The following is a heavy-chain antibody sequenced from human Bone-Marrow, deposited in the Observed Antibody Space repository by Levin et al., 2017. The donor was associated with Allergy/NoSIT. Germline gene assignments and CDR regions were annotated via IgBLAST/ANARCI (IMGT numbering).Heavy chain of an antibody. D-gene: IGHD2-15*01. V-gene: IGHV1-24*01. J-gene: IGHJ5*02. CDR3: ATRGPHCSGGSCYSAGWFDP. CDR2: FDPEDGET. CDR1: GYTLTELS. Sequence: ASVKVSCKVSGYTLTELSMHWVRQAPGKGLEWMGGFDPEDGETIYAQKFQGRVTMTEDTSTDTAYMELSSLRSEDTAVYYCATRGPHCSGGSCYSAGWFDPWGQGTLVTVSS.